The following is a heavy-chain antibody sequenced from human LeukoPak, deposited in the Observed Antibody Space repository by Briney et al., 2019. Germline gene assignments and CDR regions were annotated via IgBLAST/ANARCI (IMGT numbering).Heavy chain of an antibody. J-gene: IGHJ4*02. V-gene: IGHV3-30-3*01. Sequence: GQSLRLSCAASGFTFTSYAMHWVRQAPGKGLEWVAVISYDGSNKYYADSVKSRFTTSRDNSKNTLYLQMNSLRAEDTVVYYCARDLTSGSLFDYWGQGTLVTVSS. CDR1: GFTFTSYA. CDR2: ISYDGSNK. CDR3: ARDLTSGSLFDY. D-gene: IGHD1-26*01.